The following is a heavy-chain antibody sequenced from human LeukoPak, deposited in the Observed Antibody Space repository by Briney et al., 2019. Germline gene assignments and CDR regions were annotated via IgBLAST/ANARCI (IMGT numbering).Heavy chain of an antibody. CDR1: GFTFSNFA. D-gene: IGHD3-22*01. J-gene: IGHJ1*01. CDR2: LSGSGGNT. CDR3: AKDSPGTYYYDSSGYFQP. V-gene: IGHV3-23*01. Sequence: GGSLRLSCAASGFTFSNFAMSWVRQAPGKGLEWVSGLSGSGGNTYYADSVKGRFTISRDNSKNTLYLQMNSLRAEDTAVYYCAKDSPGTYYYDSSGYFQPWGQGTLVTVSS.